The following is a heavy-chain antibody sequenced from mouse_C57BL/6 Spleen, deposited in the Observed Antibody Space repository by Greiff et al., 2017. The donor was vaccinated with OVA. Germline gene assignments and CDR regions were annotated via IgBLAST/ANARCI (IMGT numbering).Heavy chain of an antibody. V-gene: IGHV2-2*01. CDR1: GFSLTSYG. J-gene: IGHJ3*01. CDR2: IWSGGST. Sequence: VKVVESGPGLVQPSQSLSITCTVSGFSLTSYGVHWVRQSPGKGLEWLGVIWSGGSTDYNAAFISSLSISKDNSKSQVFFKMNSLQADDTAIYYCASPPYDGSSYGFAYWGQGTLVTVSA. CDR3: ASPPYDGSSYGFAY. D-gene: IGHD1-1*01.